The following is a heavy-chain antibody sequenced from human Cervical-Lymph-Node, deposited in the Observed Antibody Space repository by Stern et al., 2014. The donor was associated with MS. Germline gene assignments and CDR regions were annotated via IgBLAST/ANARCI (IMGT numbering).Heavy chain of an antibody. J-gene: IGHJ5*02. D-gene: IGHD1-26*01. CDR2: IHDSGST. CDR3: ATTRWDLFTWNWFDP. Sequence: QVQLVQSGPGLVKPSQTLSLTCTVSGGSISSSGYYWSWIRQPADKGLEWIGRIHDSGSTYYNPSLKSRVTISMDTAKNQFSPQLPCVTAADTAVYYCATTRWDLFTWNWFDPWGQGTLVTVSS. V-gene: IGHV4-61*02. CDR1: GGSISSSGYY.